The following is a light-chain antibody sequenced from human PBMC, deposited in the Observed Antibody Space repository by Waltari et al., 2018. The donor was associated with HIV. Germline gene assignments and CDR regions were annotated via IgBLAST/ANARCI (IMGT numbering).Light chain of an antibody. J-gene: IGLJ2*01. CDR2: RDS. CDR3: QVWDSSTVV. V-gene: IGLV3-9*01. CDR1: NIGRKY. Sequence: SYELTQPLSVSVALGQTARITCGGNNIGRKYVHWYQQKPGQAPVLVIYRDSNRPSGIPERFSGSNSGNTATLTISRAQAGDEADYYCQVWDSSTVVFGGGTKLTVL.